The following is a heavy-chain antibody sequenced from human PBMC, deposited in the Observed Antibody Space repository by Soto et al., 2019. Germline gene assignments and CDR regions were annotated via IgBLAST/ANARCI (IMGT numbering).Heavy chain of an antibody. Sequence: ASVKVSRKASGYTFTSYAMHWVRQATGQRLEWMGWINAGNGNTKYSQKFQGRVTITRDTSASTAYMELSSLRSEDTAVYYCARGSGYYYWDDYWGQGTLVTVSS. J-gene: IGHJ4*02. CDR2: INAGNGNT. D-gene: IGHD3-22*01. CDR3: ARGSGYYYWDDY. CDR1: GYTFTSYA. V-gene: IGHV1-3*01.